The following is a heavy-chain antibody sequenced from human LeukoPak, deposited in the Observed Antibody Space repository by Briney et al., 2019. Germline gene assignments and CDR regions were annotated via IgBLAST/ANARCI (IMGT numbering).Heavy chain of an antibody. D-gene: IGHD1-7*01. Sequence: GASVKVSCKASGYIFTSYAMNWVRQAPGQGLEWMGWISPYNGKTEFAQKFQGRVTMTTDTSTTTVYMELRSLRSDDTAVYYCATGGSNWNYQYYFEYWGQGTLVTVSS. CDR1: GYIFTSYA. V-gene: IGHV1-18*01. CDR3: ATGGSNWNYQYYFEY. CDR2: ISPYNGKT. J-gene: IGHJ4*02.